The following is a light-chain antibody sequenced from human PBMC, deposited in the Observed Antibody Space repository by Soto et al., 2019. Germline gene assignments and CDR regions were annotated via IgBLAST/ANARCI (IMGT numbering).Light chain of an antibody. CDR1: RSLSDSF. J-gene: IGKJ1*01. CDR3: QQYTDRPRT. V-gene: IGKV3-20*01. Sequence: EIVSTQSPGTLSLSPGERATLSCRASRSLSDSFLAWYQQKPGQAPRLLIHRASKRAAGIPDRFSGSGSGTDFTLTISRLEPEDFAVYFCQQYTDRPRTFGQGTKVDIK. CDR2: RAS.